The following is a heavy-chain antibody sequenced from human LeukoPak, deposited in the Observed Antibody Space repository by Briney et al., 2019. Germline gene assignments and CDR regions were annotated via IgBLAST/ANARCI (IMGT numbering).Heavy chain of an antibody. CDR2: IRSKANSYAT. CDR1: GFTFSGSA. CDR3: TRHTTIGGGDYPD. J-gene: IGHJ4*02. D-gene: IGHD2-15*01. Sequence: GGSLRLSCAASGFTFSGSAMHWVRQASGKGLEWVGRIRSKANSYATAYAASVKGRFTISRDDSKNTAYLQMNSLKTEDTAVYYCTRHTTIGGGDYPDWGQGTLVTVSS. V-gene: IGHV3-73*01.